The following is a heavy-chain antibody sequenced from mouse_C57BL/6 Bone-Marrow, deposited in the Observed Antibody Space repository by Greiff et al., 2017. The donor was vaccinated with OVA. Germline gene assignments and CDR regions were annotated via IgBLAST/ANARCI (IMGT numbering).Heavy chain of an antibody. CDR1: GFNIKDDY. D-gene: IGHD1-1*01. CDR2: IDPENGDT. CDR3: TTALLITTVVATDAMDY. J-gene: IGHJ4*01. V-gene: IGHV14-4*01. Sequence: EVKLVESGAELVRPGASVKLSCTASGFNIKDDYMHWVKQRPEQGLEWIGWIDPENGDTEYASKFQGKATITADTSSNTAYLQLSSLTSEDTAVYYCTTALLITTVVATDAMDYWGQGTSVTVSS.